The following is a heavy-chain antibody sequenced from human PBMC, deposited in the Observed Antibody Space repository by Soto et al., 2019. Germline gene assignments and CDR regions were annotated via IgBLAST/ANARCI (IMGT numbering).Heavy chain of an antibody. D-gene: IGHD6-13*01. CDR2: IIPFLGMA. CDR1: GVSFTTYT. J-gene: IGHJ6*02. CDR3: ARDPSTAAGTGYGMDV. Sequence: QVQLVQSGAEVKKPGSSVKVSCKASGVSFTTYTITWVRQAPGQGLEWMGRIIPFLGMANYAQKFQGRVTITADKSTNTAYMELSSLRSEYTALYYCARDPSTAAGTGYGMDVWGQGTTVTVSS. V-gene: IGHV1-69*08.